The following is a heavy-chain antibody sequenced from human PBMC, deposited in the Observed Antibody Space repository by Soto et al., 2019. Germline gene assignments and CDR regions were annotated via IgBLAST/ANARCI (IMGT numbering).Heavy chain of an antibody. V-gene: IGHV5-51*01. CDR1: GYSFNTYW. CDR2: IYPDDSDT. Sequence: GESLKISCKGSGYSFNTYWIAWVRQRPGKGLEWMGIIYPDDSDTKYSPSFRGQVTISADKSISTTYLQWSSLKASDTAMYYCARNRMEYYAMDVWGQGSTVTVSS. D-gene: IGHD1-1*01. CDR3: ARNRMEYYAMDV. J-gene: IGHJ6*02.